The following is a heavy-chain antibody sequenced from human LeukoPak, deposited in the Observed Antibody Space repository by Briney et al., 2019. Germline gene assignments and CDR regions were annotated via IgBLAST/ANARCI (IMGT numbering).Heavy chain of an antibody. Sequence: SETLSLTCAVYGGSFSGYYWSWIRQPAGKGLEWIGRIYTSGSTNYNPSLKSRVTISVDTSKNQFSLKLSSVTAADTAVYYCAREKGEAAAGDYYYYYMDVWGKGTTVTVSS. CDR1: GGSFSGYY. J-gene: IGHJ6*03. CDR3: AREKGEAAAGDYYYYYMDV. CDR2: IYTSGST. V-gene: IGHV4-4*07. D-gene: IGHD6-13*01.